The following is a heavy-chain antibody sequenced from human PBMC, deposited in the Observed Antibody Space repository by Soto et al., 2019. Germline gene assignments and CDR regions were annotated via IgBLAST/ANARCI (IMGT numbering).Heavy chain of an antibody. CDR3: ARLVVVAPVANA. V-gene: IGHV4-39*02. D-gene: IGHD2-2*01. J-gene: IGHJ5*02. CDR2: IFYTGTT. Sequence: WETLSLTCAVSGGSISSSNWWSWIRQPPGKGLEWVLGIFYTGTTYYSPSLKDRVTISVDTSKNSFSLNLTSVTAADTAVYFCARLVVVAPVANAWGQGTLVTVSS. CDR1: GGSISSSNW.